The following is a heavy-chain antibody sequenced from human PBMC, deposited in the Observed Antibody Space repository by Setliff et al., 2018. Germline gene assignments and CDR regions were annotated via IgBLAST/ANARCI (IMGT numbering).Heavy chain of an antibody. CDR2: IVVGSGNT. D-gene: IGHD2-2*01. CDR3: ARSYCSSTSCYPFDY. V-gene: IGHV1-58*01. CDR1: GFTFTSSA. Sequence: SVKVSCKASGFTFTSSAVQWVRQARGQRLEWIGWIVVGSGNTNYAQKFQGRVTMTRDTSTSTVYMELSSLRSEDTAVYYCARSYCSSTSCYPFDYWGQGTLVTVSS. J-gene: IGHJ4*02.